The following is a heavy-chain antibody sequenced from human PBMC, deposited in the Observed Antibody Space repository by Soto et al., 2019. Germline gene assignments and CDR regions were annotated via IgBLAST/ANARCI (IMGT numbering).Heavy chain of an antibody. D-gene: IGHD2-2*03. CDR1: GDSITSSSYY. CDR3: ARLNGYCISTNCHGYYGMDV. V-gene: IGHV4-39*01. J-gene: IGHJ6*02. CDR2: IYYDGNT. Sequence: NPSETLSLTCTVSGDSITSSSYYWGWIRQPPGKGLECIGNIYYDGNTYYNPSLLSRVTISVDTSKNEFSLRLSSVTAADTAVYYCARLNGYCISTNCHGYYGMDVWGQGTTVTVSS.